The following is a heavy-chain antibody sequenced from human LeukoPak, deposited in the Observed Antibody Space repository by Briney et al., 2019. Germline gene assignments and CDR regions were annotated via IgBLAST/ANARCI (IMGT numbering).Heavy chain of an antibody. CDR3: VRVMRLFGNWFDP. CDR2: ISGYNGNT. D-gene: IGHD3-10*02. Sequence: ASVKVSCKASGYTFTSYGITWVRQAPGQGLEWMGWISGYNGNTNYAQKLQGRVTMTTDTSTSTAYMELRSLSSDDTAVYYCVRVMRLFGNWFDPWGQGTLVTVSS. CDR1: GYTFTSYG. J-gene: IGHJ5*02. V-gene: IGHV1-18*01.